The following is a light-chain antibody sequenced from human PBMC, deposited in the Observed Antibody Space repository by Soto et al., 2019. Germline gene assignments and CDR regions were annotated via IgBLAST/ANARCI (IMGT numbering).Light chain of an antibody. CDR3: NSFTTSSTLV. CDR1: SSDVGAYNY. J-gene: IGLJ2*01. V-gene: IGLV2-14*03. Sequence: QSALTQPASVSGSPGQSITISCTGTSSDVGAYNYVSWYQHHPGKAPKLMIYDVSNRPSGVSNRFSGSKSGNTASLTISXXXXXDEADYYCNSFTTSSTLVFGGGTKLTVL. CDR2: DVS.